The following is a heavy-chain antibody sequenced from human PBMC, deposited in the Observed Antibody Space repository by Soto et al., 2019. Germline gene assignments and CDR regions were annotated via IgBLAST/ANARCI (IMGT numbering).Heavy chain of an antibody. D-gene: IGHD2-2*01. CDR2: IYYSGTT. CDR3: ASNPSHLCASTSCHAFDI. J-gene: IGHJ3*02. V-gene: IGHV4-31*03. CDR1: GGSISSGAYY. Sequence: PSETLSLTCSVSGGSISSGAYYWNWIRQHPRKGLEWIGYIYYSGTTYYNPSLGSRVSISADTSKNQFSLKLNSVTVADTAVYYCASNPSHLCASTSCHAFDIWGQGTMVTVSS.